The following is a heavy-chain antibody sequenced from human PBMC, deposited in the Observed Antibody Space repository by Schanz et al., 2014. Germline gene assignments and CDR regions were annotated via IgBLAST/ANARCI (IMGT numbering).Heavy chain of an antibody. CDR1: GFTFSSYA. Sequence: EVQLLESGGGLVQPGGSLRLSCAASGFTFSSYAMSWVRQAPGKGLEWVSAISGSGGDTYYADSVKGRFTISRDNSKNTLYLQMNSLRAEDTAGYYSATGQLLSYYFDNWGQGTLVTVSS. D-gene: IGHD2-21*01. V-gene: IGHV3-23*01. CDR2: ISGSGGDT. CDR3: ATGQLLSYYFDN. J-gene: IGHJ4*02.